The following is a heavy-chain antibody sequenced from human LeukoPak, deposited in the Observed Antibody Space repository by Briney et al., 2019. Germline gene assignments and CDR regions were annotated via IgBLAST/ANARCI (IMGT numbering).Heavy chain of an antibody. CDR3: ARAYDSSGYYQYYFDY. CDR1: GGSFSGYY. V-gene: IGHV4-34*01. Sequence: SETLSLTCAVYGGSFSGYYWSWIRQPPGKGLEWIGEINHSGSTNYNPSLKSRVTISVDTSKNQFSLKLSSVTAADTAVYYCARAYDSSGYYQYYFDYWGQGTLVTVSS. J-gene: IGHJ4*02. D-gene: IGHD3-22*01. CDR2: INHSGST.